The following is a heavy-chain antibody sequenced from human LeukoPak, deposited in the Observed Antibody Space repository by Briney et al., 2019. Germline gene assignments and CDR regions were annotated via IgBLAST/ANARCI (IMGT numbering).Heavy chain of an antibody. J-gene: IGHJ4*02. V-gene: IGHV3-33*01. CDR3: AREGIKYQLLLDY. CDR2: IWSDGSNK. CDR1: GFTFSSYG. Sequence: GGSLRLSCAASGFTFSSYGMHWVRQAPGKGLEWVAVIWSDGSNKYYADSVKGRFTISRDYSKNTLYLQMNSLRAEDTAVYYCAREGIKYQLLLDYWGQGTLVTVSS. D-gene: IGHD2-2*01.